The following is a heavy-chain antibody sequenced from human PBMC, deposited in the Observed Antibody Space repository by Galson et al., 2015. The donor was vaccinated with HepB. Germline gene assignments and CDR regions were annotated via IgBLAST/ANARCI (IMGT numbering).Heavy chain of an antibody. Sequence: SVKVSCKASGYTFTSYAMHWVRQAPGQRLEWMGWINAGNGNTKYSQKFQGRVTITRDTSASTAYMELSSLRSEDTAVYYCARSAGGIAAAGKWYFDHWGQGTLVTVSS. CDR1: GYTFTSYA. CDR3: ARSAGGIAAAGKWYFDH. D-gene: IGHD6-13*01. CDR2: INAGNGNT. J-gene: IGHJ1*01. V-gene: IGHV1-3*01.